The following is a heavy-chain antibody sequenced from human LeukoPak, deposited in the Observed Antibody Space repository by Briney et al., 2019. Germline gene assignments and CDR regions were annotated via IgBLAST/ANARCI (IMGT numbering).Heavy chain of an antibody. CDR3: ARTVASPDYYYYMDV. CDR2: INHDGRET. D-gene: IGHD2-15*01. Sequence: GGPLRLSCLGSGFNFRYFWMSWVRQAPGKGLEWVANINHDGRETYYADSVKGRFIISRDNAKDSLYLQMNSLRAEDTAVYYCARTVASPDYYYYMDVWGKGTTVTVSS. CDR1: GFNFRYFW. V-gene: IGHV3-7*01. J-gene: IGHJ6*03.